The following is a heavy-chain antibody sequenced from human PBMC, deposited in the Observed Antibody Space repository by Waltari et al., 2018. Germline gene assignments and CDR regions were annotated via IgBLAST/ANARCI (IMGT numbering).Heavy chain of an antibody. CDR2: INPNSGGT. CDR1: GYSFTDYY. Sequence: VQLVQSGAEVKKPGATVKISCKASGYSFTDYYMHWVRQAPGQGLEWMGRINPNSGGTNYAQKFQGRVTRTRDTSISTAYMELSRLRSDDTAVYYCAEESYSSGWYYFDYWGQGTLVTVSS. D-gene: IGHD6-19*01. V-gene: IGHV1-2*06. CDR3: AEESYSSGWYYFDY. J-gene: IGHJ4*02.